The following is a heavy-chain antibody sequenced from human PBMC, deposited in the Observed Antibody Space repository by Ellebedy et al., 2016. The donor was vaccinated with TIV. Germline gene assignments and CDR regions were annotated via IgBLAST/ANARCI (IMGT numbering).Heavy chain of an antibody. CDR2: ISLTSTAPGV. CDR3: ARENFSGMDV. V-gene: IGHV3-11*06. J-gene: IGHJ6*02. Sequence: GESLKISXEDSGFTFKVYYMRWIRQAPGTGLEWVALISLTSTAPGVGYADSVRGRFTISRDDAKNSLYLEINSLRAEDSAVYYCARENFSGMDVWGQGTTVTVSS. CDR1: GFTFKVYY.